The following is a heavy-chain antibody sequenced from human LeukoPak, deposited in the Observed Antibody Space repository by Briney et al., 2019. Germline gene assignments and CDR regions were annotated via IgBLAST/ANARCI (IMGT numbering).Heavy chain of an antibody. Sequence: GRSLRLSCADSGFTFSSYAMHWVRQAPGKGLEWVAVISYDGSNKYYADSVKGRFTISRDNSKNTLYLQMNSLRAEDTAVYYCARDGHYYDSSGYYYIDYWGQGTLVTVSS. D-gene: IGHD3-22*01. CDR3: ARDGHYYDSSGYYYIDY. CDR1: GFTFSSYA. CDR2: ISYDGSNK. J-gene: IGHJ4*02. V-gene: IGHV3-30-3*01.